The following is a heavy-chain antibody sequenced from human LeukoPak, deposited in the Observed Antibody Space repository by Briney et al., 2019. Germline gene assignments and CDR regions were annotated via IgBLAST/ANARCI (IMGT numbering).Heavy chain of an antibody. Sequence: GGSLRLSCAASGFTFSSYSMNWVRQAPGKGLEWVSSINSSSSYIYYADSVKGRFTISRDNAKNSLYLQMNSLRAEDTAVYYCARGRGIAVAGGYWGQGTLVTVSS. CDR2: INSSSSYI. CDR1: GFTFSSYS. D-gene: IGHD6-19*01. J-gene: IGHJ4*02. V-gene: IGHV3-21*01. CDR3: ARGRGIAVAGGY.